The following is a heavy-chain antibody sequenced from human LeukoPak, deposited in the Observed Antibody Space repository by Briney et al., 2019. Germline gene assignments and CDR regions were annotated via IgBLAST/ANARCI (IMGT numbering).Heavy chain of an antibody. CDR1: GDSISSYY. D-gene: IGHD2-21*01. V-gene: IGHV4-59*08. Sequence: SGTLSLTFTVSGDSISSYYWSWIRQPPGKGLEWIAYIYYSGSTNYNPSLKSRLTISVDTAKNQFSLKLSSVTATDTAVYYCARTRIPYFDYWGQGTLVTVSS. J-gene: IGHJ4*02. CDR2: IYYSGST. CDR3: ARTRIPYFDY.